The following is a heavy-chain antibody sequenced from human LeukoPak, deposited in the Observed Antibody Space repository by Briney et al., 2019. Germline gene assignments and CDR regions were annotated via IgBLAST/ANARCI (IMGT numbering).Heavy chain of an antibody. V-gene: IGHV1-2*06. J-gene: IGHJ5*02. CDR1: VYTFTGYY. CDR3: AREFDEGMVRGFDP. D-gene: IGHD3-10*01. CDR2: INPNSGGT. Sequence: GASVKVSCMASVYTFTGYYMHWVRQAPGQGLEWMGRINPNSGGTNYAQKFQGRVTMTRDTSISTAYMELSRLRSDDTAVYYCAREFDEGMVRGFDPWGQGTLVTVSS.